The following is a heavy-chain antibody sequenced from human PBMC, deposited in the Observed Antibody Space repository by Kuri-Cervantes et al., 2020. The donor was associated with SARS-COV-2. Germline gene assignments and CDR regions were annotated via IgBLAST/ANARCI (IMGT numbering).Heavy chain of an antibody. CDR1: GDSITSSSYY. CDR2: IYNSGST. D-gene: IGHD6-19*01. Sequence: SETLSLTCTVSGDSITSSSYYWGWIRQPPGKGLEWIGNIYNSGSTYYNPSLKSRVTISVDTSKKQFPLRLSSVTAADAAVYYCVTSLPRSGWDGEDAFDIWGQGTMVTVSS. V-gene: IGHV4-39*01. CDR3: VTSLPRSGWDGEDAFDI. J-gene: IGHJ3*02.